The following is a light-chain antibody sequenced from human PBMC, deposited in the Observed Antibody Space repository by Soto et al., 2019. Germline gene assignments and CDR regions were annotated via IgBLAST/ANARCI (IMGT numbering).Light chain of an antibody. CDR2: DAS. V-gene: IGKV3-11*01. CDR1: QSVSSY. CDR3: QQYGNSPLT. Sequence: EIVLTQSPATLSLSPGERATLSCRASQSVSSYLAWYQQKPGQAPRLLIYDASNRATGIPDRFSGSGSGTDFTLTISRLEPEDFAVYFCQQYGNSPLTFGGGTKVDNK. J-gene: IGKJ4*01.